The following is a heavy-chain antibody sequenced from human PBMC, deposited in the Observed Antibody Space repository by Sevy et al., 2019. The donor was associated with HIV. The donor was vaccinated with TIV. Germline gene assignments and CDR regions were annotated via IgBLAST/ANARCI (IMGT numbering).Heavy chain of an antibody. Sequence: GASVKVSCKASGFRFSSYSFSWVRQAPGQGLEWLGWISAFNGNTNSAQQLKDRVTITIDASRDTAYMELRSLRPDDTAVYYCATSGTLITTKAGGFDVWGQGTRVTVSS. CDR1: GFRFSSYS. D-gene: IGHD3-10*01. J-gene: IGHJ3*01. CDR2: ISAFNGNT. V-gene: IGHV1-18*01. CDR3: ATSGTLITTKAGGFDV.